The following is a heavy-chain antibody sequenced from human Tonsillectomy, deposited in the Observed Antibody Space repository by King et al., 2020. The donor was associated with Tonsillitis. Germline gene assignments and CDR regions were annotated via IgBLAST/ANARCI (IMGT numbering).Heavy chain of an antibody. CDR2: IYSGGST. J-gene: IGHJ5*02. CDR1: GFTVSSNY. CDR3: ARTGYCSSTSCPFPWFDP. V-gene: IGHV3-53*04. D-gene: IGHD2-2*01. Sequence: VQLVESGGGLVQPGGSLRLSCAASGFTVSSNYMSWVRQATGKGLEWVSVIYSGGSTYYADSVKGRFTISRHNSKNTLYLQMNSLTAEDTAVYYCARTGYCSSTSCPFPWFDPWGQGTLVTVSS.